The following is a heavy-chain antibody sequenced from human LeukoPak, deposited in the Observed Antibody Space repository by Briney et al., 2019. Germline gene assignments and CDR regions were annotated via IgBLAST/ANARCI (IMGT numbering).Heavy chain of an antibody. CDR3: ARGRDGSQSPIDD. CDR2: IGTTSGAI. V-gene: IGHV3-48*04. CDR1: GFTFNAFG. D-gene: IGHD5-24*01. Sequence: GGSLRLSCAASGFTFNAFGMNWVRQAPGKGLEWVSYIGTTSGAIYYADSVKGRFTISRDNAKNSLYLQMNSLRAEDTAVYYCARGRDGSQSPIDDWGQGTLVTVSS. J-gene: IGHJ4*02.